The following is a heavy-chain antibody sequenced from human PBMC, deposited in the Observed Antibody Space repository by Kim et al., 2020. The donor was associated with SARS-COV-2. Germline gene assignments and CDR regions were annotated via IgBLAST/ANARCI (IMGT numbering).Heavy chain of an antibody. CDR3: ARDVRGNDGLYGMDG. J-gene: IGHJ6*02. CDR2: IYYSGST. CDR1: GGSISSGGYY. D-gene: IGHD4-17*01. Sequence: SETLSLTCTVSGGSISSGGYYWSWIRQHPGKGLEWIGYIYYSGSTYYNPSLKSRVTISVDTSKNQFSLKLSSVTAADTAVYYCARDVRGNDGLYGMDGWGQGTTVTVSS. V-gene: IGHV4-31*03.